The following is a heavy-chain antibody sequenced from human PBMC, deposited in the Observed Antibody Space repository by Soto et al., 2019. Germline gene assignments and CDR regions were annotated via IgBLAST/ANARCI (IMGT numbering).Heavy chain of an antibody. CDR3: AGSLLPPFDY. V-gene: IGHV3-74*01. Sequence: EVQLVESGGGLVQPGGSLRLSCAASGFTFNNYWMHWVRQAPGKGLVWVLRINSDGSSTNYADSVKGRFTISRDNAKNTLYLKMNSLRAEDTAVHHRAGSLLPPFDYWGQGTLVTVSS. CDR2: INSDGSST. CDR1: GFTFNNYW. J-gene: IGHJ4*02.